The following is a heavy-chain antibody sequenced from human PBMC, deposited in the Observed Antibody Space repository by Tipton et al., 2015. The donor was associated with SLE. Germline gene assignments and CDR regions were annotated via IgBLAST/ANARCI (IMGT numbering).Heavy chain of an antibody. J-gene: IGHJ6*02. CDR1: GGSISTYY. CDR3: ARGHYYYYGMDL. CDR2: IYYSGST. Sequence: TLSLTCTVSGGSISTYYWSWIRQPPGKGLEWIGYIYYSGSTNYNPSLKSRVTISVDTSKNQFSLRLSSVTAADTALYYCARGHYYYYGMDLWGQGTTVTVSS. V-gene: IGHV4-59*01.